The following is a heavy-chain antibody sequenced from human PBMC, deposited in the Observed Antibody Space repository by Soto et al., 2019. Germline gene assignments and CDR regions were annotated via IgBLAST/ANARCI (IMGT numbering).Heavy chain of an antibody. Sequence: LETLRLSCTFAGFTSDRSNDCWDRIRQSPGKGLEWIGTTYYNGKAYYNPSLKSRVTMSVDTSKNQFSLKLISVTAADTAVYYCARHFVAVVIKGWGSSGQGTLVTVSS. CDR3: ARHFVAVVIKGWGS. CDR2: TYYNGKA. CDR1: GFTSDRSNDC. J-gene: IGHJ5*02. D-gene: IGHD3-22*01. V-gene: IGHV4-39*01.